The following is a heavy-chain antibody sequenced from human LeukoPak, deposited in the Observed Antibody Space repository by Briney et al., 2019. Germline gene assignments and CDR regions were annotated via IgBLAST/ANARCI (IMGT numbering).Heavy chain of an antibody. J-gene: IGHJ4*02. CDR3: ARGGELLLN. Sequence: SETLSLTCAVYGGSFSGYYWSWIRQPPGKGLEWIGEINHRGSTNYNPSLKSRVTISVDTSKNQFSLKLSSVTAADTAVYYCARGGELLLNWGQGTLVTVSS. D-gene: IGHD3-10*01. V-gene: IGHV4-34*01. CDR2: INHRGST. CDR1: GGSFSGYY.